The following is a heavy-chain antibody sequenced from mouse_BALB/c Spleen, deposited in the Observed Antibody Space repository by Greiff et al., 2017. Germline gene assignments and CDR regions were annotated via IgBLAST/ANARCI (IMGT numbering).Heavy chain of an antibody. CDR1: GFTFSSYA. Sequence: EVMLVESGGGLVKPGGSLKLSCAASGFTFSSYAMSWVRQTPEKRLEWVASISSGGSTYYPDSVKGRFTISRDNARNILYLQMSSLRSEDTAMYYCARGGDVGYAMDYWGQGTSVTVSS. D-gene: IGHD3-3*01. CDR2: ISSGGST. CDR3: ARGGDVGYAMDY. J-gene: IGHJ4*01. V-gene: IGHV5-6-5*01.